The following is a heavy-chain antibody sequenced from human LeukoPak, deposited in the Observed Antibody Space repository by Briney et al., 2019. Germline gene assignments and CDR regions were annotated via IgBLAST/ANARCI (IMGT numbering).Heavy chain of an antibody. Sequence: GESLKISCKGSGYSFTSYWIGWVRQMPGKGLEWMGIIYPGDSDTRYSPSFQGQVTISADKSISTAYLQWSSLKASDTAMYYCARLVVVAATCGTAYYFDYWGQGTLVTVSS. CDR3: ARLVVVAATCGTAYYFDY. V-gene: IGHV5-51*01. D-gene: IGHD2-15*01. J-gene: IGHJ4*02. CDR1: GYSFTSYW. CDR2: IYPGDSDT.